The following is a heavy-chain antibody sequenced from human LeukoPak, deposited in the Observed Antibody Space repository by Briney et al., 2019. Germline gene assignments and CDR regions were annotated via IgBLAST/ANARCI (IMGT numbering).Heavy chain of an antibody. J-gene: IGHJ5*02. D-gene: IGHD2-2*01. V-gene: IGHV3-48*02. CDR2: IISIIRRI. Sequence: GQSLRLSCAPSGFTFTSYSLKCVRHAPREGLEWVSYIISIIRRIYYADYVKGRFTISRDSAKNSLYPHMDSLRDEDTAMYYCARESPPHCSSTSCYPDHWGQGTLVTVSS. CDR3: ARESPPHCSSTSCYPDH. CDR1: GFTFTSYS.